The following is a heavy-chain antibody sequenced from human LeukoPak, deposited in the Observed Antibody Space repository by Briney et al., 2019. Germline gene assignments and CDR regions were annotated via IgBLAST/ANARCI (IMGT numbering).Heavy chain of an antibody. D-gene: IGHD2-2*01. Sequence: SETLSLTCTVSGGSISSYYWSWIRQPPGKGLEWIGYIYYSGSNNYNPSLKSRVTISVDTSKSQFSLKLSSVTAADTAVYYCSRAFRRVVVPAASGLWFDPWGQGTLVTVSS. CDR1: GGSISSYY. J-gene: IGHJ5*02. CDR3: SRAFRRVVVPAASGLWFDP. V-gene: IGHV4-59*01. CDR2: IYYSGSN.